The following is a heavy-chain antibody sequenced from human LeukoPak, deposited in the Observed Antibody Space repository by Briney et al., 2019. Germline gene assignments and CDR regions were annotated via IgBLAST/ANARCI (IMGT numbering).Heavy chain of an antibody. Sequence: QTGGSLRLSCAASGLTISQYCMRWVRQAPGEGLEWVANINQDGSVEHYVDSVKGRFTISRDNAKNSLYLQMNTLRAEDTAVYYCTRYCCGSGSHDYWGQGALVTVSS. D-gene: IGHD3-10*01. J-gene: IGHJ4*02. CDR1: GLTISQYC. V-gene: IGHV3-7*04. CDR2: INQDGSVE. CDR3: TRYCCGSGSHDY.